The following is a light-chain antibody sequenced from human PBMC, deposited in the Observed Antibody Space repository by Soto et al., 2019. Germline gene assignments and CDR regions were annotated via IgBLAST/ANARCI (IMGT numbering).Light chain of an antibody. V-gene: IGKV3-20*01. J-gene: IGKJ3*01. CDR1: QSVSSSF. CDR3: QHYGNSPPEYT. CDR2: GAS. Sequence: EIVLTQSPGTLSLSPGERATLSCRASQSVSSSFLAWYQQRPGQAPRLLIFGASNRATGIPDRFSGTGSVTDFTLTISKLEPEDFAVYYCQHYGNSPPEYTFGPGTKVD.